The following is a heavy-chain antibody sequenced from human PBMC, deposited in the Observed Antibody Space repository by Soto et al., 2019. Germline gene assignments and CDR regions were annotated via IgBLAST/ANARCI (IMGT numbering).Heavy chain of an antibody. J-gene: IGHJ4*02. CDR1: GYIFTSYY. CDR3: ARRGGEGYYFDY. D-gene: IGHD3-10*01. V-gene: IGHV1-46*01. Sequence: QVQLVQSGAEVKKPGASVKVSCKASGYIFTSYYMHWVRQAPGQGLEWMGIINPSGGSTSYAQKFQDRVTMTRDTSTSTVYMELSSLRSEDTAVHYCARRGGEGYYFDYWGQGTLVTVSS. CDR2: INPSGGST.